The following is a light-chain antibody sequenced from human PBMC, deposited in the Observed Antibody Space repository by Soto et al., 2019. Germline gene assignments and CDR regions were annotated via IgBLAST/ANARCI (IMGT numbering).Light chain of an antibody. CDR1: QSVLFTSNNKNY. CDR3: MQVLQSPIT. Sequence: DIVLTQSPDSLAVSLGERATINCESSQSVLFTSNNKNYLAWYQQKPGQPPKLLLSWASARESGVPERFSGSGSGTDFTLKISRVEAEDVGVYYCMQVLQSPITFGQGTRLEMK. J-gene: IGKJ5*01. CDR2: WAS. V-gene: IGKV4-1*01.